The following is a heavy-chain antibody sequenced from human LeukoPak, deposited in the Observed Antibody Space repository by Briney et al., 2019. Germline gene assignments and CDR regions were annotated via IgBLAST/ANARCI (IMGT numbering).Heavy chain of an antibody. D-gene: IGHD6-19*01. CDR1: AFTFSSSV. V-gene: IGHV3-30*04. Sequence: GGSLRLSCAASAFTFSSSVMHWVRQAPGKGLEWVSGISIDGSAKHYADSVRGRITISRDNSKNTLYLEMNSLSAEDTAVYYCAKEVRSSGRAGIFDHWGQGTLVTVSS. CDR3: AKEVRSSGRAGIFDH. J-gene: IGHJ4*02. CDR2: ISIDGSAK.